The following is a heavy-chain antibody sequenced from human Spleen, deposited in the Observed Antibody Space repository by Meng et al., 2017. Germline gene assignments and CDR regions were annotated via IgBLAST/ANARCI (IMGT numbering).Heavy chain of an antibody. J-gene: IGHJ4*02. CDR1: GFTFDDYG. Sequence: GGSLRLSCAASGFTFDDYGMSWVRQGPGKGLEWVSGINWNGASRGYADSVKGRFTISRDNAKNSLYLQMNSLRAEDTALYYCARESVEYGDYYLDYWGQGTLVTVSS. CDR2: INWNGASR. V-gene: IGHV3-20*04. CDR3: ARESVEYGDYYLDY. D-gene: IGHD4-17*01.